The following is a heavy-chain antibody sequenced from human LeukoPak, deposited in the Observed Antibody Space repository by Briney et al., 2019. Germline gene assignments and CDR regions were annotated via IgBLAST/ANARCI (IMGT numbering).Heavy chain of an antibody. D-gene: IGHD1-7*01. CDR3: TRGNSSEGGADY. CDR1: DYSISSGYY. J-gene: IGHJ4*02. CDR2: IHKSGSA. Sequence: SETLSLTCTVSDYSISSGYYWGWIRQPPGKGLEWIGSIHKSGSATYNPSLKSRVTISVDTSENQFSLNLTSVTAAETAVYYCTRGNSSEGGADYWGQGTLVTVSS. V-gene: IGHV4-38-2*02.